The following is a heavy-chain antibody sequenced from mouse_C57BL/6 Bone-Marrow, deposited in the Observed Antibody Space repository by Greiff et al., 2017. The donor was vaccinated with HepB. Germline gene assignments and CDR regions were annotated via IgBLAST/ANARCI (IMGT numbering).Heavy chain of an antibody. Sequence: VKLQQSGAELVRPGTSVKMSCKASGYTFTNYWIGWAKQRPGHGLEWIGDIYPGGGYTNYNEKFKGKATLTADKSSSTAYMQFSSLTSEDSAIYYCARYSGTTWYFDVWGTGTTVTVSS. D-gene: IGHD4-1*01. CDR3: ARYSGTTWYFDV. CDR1: GYTFTNYW. J-gene: IGHJ1*03. V-gene: IGHV1-63*01. CDR2: IYPGGGYT.